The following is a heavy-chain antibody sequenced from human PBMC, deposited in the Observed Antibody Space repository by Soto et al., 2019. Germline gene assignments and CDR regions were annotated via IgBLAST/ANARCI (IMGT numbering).Heavy chain of an antibody. Sequence: QVQLQQWGAGLLKPSETLSLTCAVYGGSFSGYYWSWIRQPPGKGLEWIGEINHSGSTNYNPSLKSRVTISVDTSKNQLSLKLSSVTAADTAVYYCARGLAVGATTYYFDYWGQGTLVTVSS. CDR1: GGSFSGYY. CDR2: INHSGST. D-gene: IGHD1-26*01. J-gene: IGHJ4*02. CDR3: ARGLAVGATTYYFDY. V-gene: IGHV4-34*01.